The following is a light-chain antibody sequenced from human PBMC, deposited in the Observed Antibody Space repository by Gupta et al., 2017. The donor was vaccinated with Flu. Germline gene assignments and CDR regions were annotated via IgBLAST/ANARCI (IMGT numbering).Light chain of an antibody. J-gene: IGLJ3*02. CDR2: NDS. V-gene: IGLV3-21*02. CDR1: NVGSRS. Sequence: SYVLTQPPSVSVAPGQTTRIPCGGKNVGSRSVHWYQQQSGQAPVLVVFNDSVRPSGIPERFSGSSSGNTATLTISRVEAGDEAAYYCQLWDSSIDHWVFGGGTKVTVL. CDR3: QLWDSSIDHWV.